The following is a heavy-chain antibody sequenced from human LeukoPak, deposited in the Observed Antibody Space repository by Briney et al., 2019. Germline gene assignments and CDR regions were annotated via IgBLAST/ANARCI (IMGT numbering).Heavy chain of an antibody. CDR3: ARGQSGDPAFDI. CDR1: GFSVSNNY. CDR2: IYSGGTT. D-gene: IGHD4-17*01. V-gene: IGHV3-53*01. Sequence: GGSLRLSCEASGFSVSNNYTTWVRQAPGKGLEWVSVIYSGGTTYYGDSVEGRFTISRDNSRNTLNLQMNSLRAEDTAVYFCARGQSGDPAFDIWGQGTMVAVSS. J-gene: IGHJ3*02.